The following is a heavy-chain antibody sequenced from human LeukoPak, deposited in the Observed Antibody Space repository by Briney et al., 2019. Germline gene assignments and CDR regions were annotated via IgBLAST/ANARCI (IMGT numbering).Heavy chain of an antibody. CDR1: GGSISSYY. CDR2: IYYSGST. V-gene: IGHV4-39*07. J-gene: IGHJ4*02. CDR3: ARLDFVPRSGASRGSGYSYGLNDY. D-gene: IGHD5-18*01. Sequence: SETLSLTCTVSGGSISSYYWGWIRQPPGKGLEWIGSIYYSGSTYYNPSLKSRVTISVDTSKNQFSLKLSSVTAADTAVYYCARLDFVPRSGASRGSGYSYGLNDYWGQGTLVTVSS.